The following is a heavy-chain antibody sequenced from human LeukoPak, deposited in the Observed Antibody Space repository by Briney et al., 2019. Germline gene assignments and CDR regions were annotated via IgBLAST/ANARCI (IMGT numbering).Heavy chain of an antibody. CDR3: ARGGLSRWYYYGSGSHWFDP. Sequence: ASVKVSCKASGYTFTSYGISWVRQAPGQGLAWVGWISAYNGNTNYAQKLQGRVTMTTDTSTSTAYMELRSLRSDDTAVYYCARGGLSRWYYYGSGSHWFDPWGQGTLVTVSS. CDR1: GYTFTSYG. V-gene: IGHV1-18*01. D-gene: IGHD3-10*01. CDR2: ISAYNGNT. J-gene: IGHJ5*02.